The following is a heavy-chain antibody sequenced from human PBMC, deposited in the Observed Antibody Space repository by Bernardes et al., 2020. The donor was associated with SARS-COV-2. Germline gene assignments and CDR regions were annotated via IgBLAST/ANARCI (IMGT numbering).Heavy chain of an antibody. CDR3: ARATWYYGMDV. CDR2: ISGSGDST. J-gene: IGHJ6*02. Sequence: GGSLRLSCAASGFPFSSYAMSWVRQAPGKGLEWVAAISGSGDSTYSADSVKGRFTISRDNSKNTLFLQMNSLRAEDTAVYYCARATWYYGMDVWGQGTTVTVSS. V-gene: IGHV3-23*01. CDR1: GFPFSSYA.